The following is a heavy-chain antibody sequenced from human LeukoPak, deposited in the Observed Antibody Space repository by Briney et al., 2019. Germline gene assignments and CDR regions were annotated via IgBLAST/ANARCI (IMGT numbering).Heavy chain of an antibody. CDR2: ISGNNGNT. V-gene: IGHV1-18*01. D-gene: IGHD5-24*01. CDR3: ASGREGYNPSDY. Sequence: ASVKVSCKASGYSFTSYGVSWVRQAPGQGLEWMAWISGNNGNTNYAQEYQGRLILTADTSTSTAYMELRSPRSDDTAVYYCASGREGYNPSDYWGQGTLVTVSS. CDR1: GYSFTSYG. J-gene: IGHJ4*02.